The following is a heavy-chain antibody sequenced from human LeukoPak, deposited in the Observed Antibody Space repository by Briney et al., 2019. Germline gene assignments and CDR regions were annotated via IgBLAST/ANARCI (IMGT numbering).Heavy chain of an antibody. Sequence: SETLSLTCAVYGGSFSGYYWSWIRQPPGKGLEWIGEINHRGSTSYNPSLKSRVTISIDTSKNQFSLKLSSVTAADTAVYYCARGSRLNLGYCSSTSCYRPLLFDYWGQGTLVTVSS. D-gene: IGHD2-2*02. CDR2: INHRGST. CDR1: GGSFSGYY. CDR3: ARGSRLNLGYCSSTSCYRPLLFDY. J-gene: IGHJ4*02. V-gene: IGHV4-34*01.